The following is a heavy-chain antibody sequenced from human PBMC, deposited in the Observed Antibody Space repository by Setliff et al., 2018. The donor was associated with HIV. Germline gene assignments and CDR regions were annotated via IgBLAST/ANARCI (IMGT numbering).Heavy chain of an antibody. CDR1: GFTFRDHY. J-gene: IGHJ4*02. D-gene: IGHD1-26*01. V-gene: IGHV3-72*01. CDR3: TRSKWGSGFDY. Sequence: SLRLSCAASGFTFRDHYMDWVRQAPGKGLEWVGRTGNKASSDTTQYAASVKGRFTISRDDSKNSVFLQMNSLKTEDTAMYYCTRSKWGSGFDYWGQGTLVTVSS. CDR2: TGNKASSDTT.